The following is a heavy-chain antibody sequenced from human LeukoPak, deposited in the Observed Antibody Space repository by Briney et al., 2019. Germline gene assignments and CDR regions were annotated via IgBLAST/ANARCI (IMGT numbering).Heavy chain of an antibody. CDR3: ARRAVVPAASWFDP. Sequence: GESLKISCKGSGYSFTSYWIGWVRQMPGKGLEWMGIIYPGDSDTRYSPSFQGQVNISADKSISTAYLQWSSLKASDTAMYYCARRAVVPAASWFDPWCQGTLVTVSS. CDR1: GYSFTSYW. D-gene: IGHD2-2*01. CDR2: IYPGDSDT. V-gene: IGHV5-51*01. J-gene: IGHJ5*02.